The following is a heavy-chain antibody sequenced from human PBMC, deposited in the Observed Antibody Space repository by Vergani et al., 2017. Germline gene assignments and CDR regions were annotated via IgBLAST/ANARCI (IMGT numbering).Heavy chain of an antibody. Sequence: EVQLVESGGGLVQPGGSLRLSCAASGFTFSSYEMNWVRQAPGKGLEWVSYISSSGSTIYYADSVKGRFTISRDNAKNSLYLQMNSLRAEDTAVYYCARVAQAGELDPWGQGTLVTVSS. D-gene: IGHD7-27*01. J-gene: IGHJ5*02. V-gene: IGHV3-48*03. CDR2: ISSSGSTI. CDR1: GFTFSSYE. CDR3: ARVAQAGELDP.